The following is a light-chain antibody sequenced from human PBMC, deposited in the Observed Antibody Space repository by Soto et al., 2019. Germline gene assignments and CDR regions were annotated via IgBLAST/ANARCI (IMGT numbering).Light chain of an antibody. CDR3: ASYTSSSTWV. V-gene: IGLV2-14*01. Sequence: QSALTQRASVSGSPGQSITISCTGTSSDVGAYNYVSWYQQHPGKAPKLMIYEVSSRPSGVSNRFSGSKSGNTASLTISGLQAEDEADYYCASYTSSSTWVFGGGTKVTVL. CDR2: EVS. CDR1: SSDVGAYNY. J-gene: IGLJ3*02.